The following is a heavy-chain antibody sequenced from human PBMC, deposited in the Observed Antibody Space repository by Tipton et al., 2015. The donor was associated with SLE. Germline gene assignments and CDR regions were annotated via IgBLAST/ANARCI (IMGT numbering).Heavy chain of an antibody. V-gene: IGHV4-61*02. J-gene: IGHJ5*02. Sequence: TLSLTCTVSGGSIISASHYWSWIRQPAGQALEWIGRIYADGSTNYNPSLQSRVTISVDTSKNQFSLKVTSVTAADTAVYYCARGGASSKWLDPWGQGTLVTVSP. CDR2: IYADGST. CDR3: ARGGASSKWLDP. CDR1: GGSIISASHY. D-gene: IGHD6-6*01.